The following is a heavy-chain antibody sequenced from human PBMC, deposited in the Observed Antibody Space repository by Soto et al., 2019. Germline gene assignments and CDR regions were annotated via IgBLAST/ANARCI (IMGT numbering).Heavy chain of an antibody. CDR3: VGSTRPAWFDP. CDR2: IYYSGST. V-gene: IGHV4-59*08. J-gene: IGHJ5*02. CDR1: GGSISSYY. D-gene: IGHD2-2*01. Sequence: QVQLQESGPGLMKPSETLSLTCTVSGGSISSYYWSWIRQPPGKGLEWIGYIYYSGSTNYNPSLKSRVTISVDTSKNQFSLKLSSVTAADTAVYYWVGSTRPAWFDPWGQGTLVTVSS.